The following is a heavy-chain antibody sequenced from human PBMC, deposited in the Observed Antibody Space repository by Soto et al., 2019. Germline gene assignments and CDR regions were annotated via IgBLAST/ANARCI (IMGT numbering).Heavy chain of an antibody. Sequence: SETLSLTCAVSGYSISSGYCWGWIRQPPGKGLEWIGSIYHSGSTYYNPSLKSRVTISVDTSKNQFSLKLSSVTAADTAVYYCARAVVAATLYFDYWGQGTLVTVSS. V-gene: IGHV4-38-2*01. CDR1: GYSISSGYC. D-gene: IGHD2-15*01. J-gene: IGHJ4*02. CDR2: IYHSGST. CDR3: ARAVVAATLYFDY.